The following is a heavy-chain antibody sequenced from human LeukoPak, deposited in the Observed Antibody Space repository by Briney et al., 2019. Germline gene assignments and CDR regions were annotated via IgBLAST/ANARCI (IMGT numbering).Heavy chain of an antibody. CDR3: AREYQALNWEHSHNWFDP. CDR1: GYTFTGYY. D-gene: IGHD7-27*01. V-gene: IGHV1-2*02. CDR2: INPNSGGT. Sequence: GASVKVSCKASGYTFTGYYMHWVRQAPGQGLEWMGWINPNSGGTNYAQKFQGRVTMTRDTSISTAYMELSRLRSDDTAVYYCAREYQALNWEHSHNWFDPWGQGTLVTVSS. J-gene: IGHJ5*02.